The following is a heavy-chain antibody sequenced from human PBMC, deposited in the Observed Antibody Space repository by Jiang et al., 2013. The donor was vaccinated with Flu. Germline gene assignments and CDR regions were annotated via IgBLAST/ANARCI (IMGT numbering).Heavy chain of an antibody. CDR3: ARVFWFGELKH. D-gene: IGHD3-10*01. J-gene: IGHJ1*01. Sequence: TISRDNAKNSLYLQMNSLRAEDTAVYYCARVFWFGELKHWGQGTLVTVSS. V-gene: IGHV3-48*03.